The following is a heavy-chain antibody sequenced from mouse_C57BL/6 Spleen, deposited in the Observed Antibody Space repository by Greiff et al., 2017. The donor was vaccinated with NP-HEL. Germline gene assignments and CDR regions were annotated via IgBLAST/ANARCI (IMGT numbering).Heavy chain of an antibody. J-gene: IGHJ3*01. CDR2: IHPNSGST. V-gene: IGHV1-64*01. Sequence: QVQLQQPGAELVKPGASVKLSCKASGYTFTSYWMRWVKQSPGQGLEWIGMIHPNSGSTNYNEKFKSKATMTVDKSSSTAYMQLSSLTAEDTAVYYCARNQALRGGWFAYWGQGTLVTVSA. CDR3: ARNQALRGGWFAY. D-gene: IGHD1-1*01. CDR1: GYTFTSYW.